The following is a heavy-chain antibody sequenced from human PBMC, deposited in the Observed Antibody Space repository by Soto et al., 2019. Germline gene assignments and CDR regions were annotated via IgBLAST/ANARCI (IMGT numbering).Heavy chain of an antibody. D-gene: IGHD2-21*02. J-gene: IGHJ6*02. V-gene: IGHV4-34*01. Sequence: SETLSLTCAVYGGSFSGYYWSWIRQPPGKGLEWIGEINHSGSTNYNPSLKSRVTISVDTSKNQFSLKLSSVTAADTAVYYCAFLRTVYYYYGMDVCGQGTAVTVSS. CDR3: AFLRTVYYYYGMDV. CDR1: GGSFSGYY. CDR2: INHSGST.